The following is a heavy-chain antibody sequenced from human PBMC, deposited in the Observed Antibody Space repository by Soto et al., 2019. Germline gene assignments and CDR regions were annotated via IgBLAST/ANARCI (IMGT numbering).Heavy chain of an antibody. V-gene: IGHV1-18*01. CDR2: ISADNGNT. CDR1: GYTFTSYG. J-gene: IGHJ5*02. Sequence: QVQLVQSGAEVKKPGASVKVSCKASGYTFTSYGISWVRQAPGQGLEWMGWISADNGNTNYAQKLQGGVTMTTDTSTSTAYMELRSLRSDDTAVYYCATDCSSTTCYPWNWFDPWGQGTLVTVSS. D-gene: IGHD2-2*01. CDR3: ATDCSSTTCYPWNWFDP.